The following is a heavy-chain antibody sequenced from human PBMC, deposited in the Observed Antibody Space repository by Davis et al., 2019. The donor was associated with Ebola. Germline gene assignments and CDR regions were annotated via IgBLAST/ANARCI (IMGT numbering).Heavy chain of an antibody. CDR3: VRDGWDSLFDY. J-gene: IGHJ4*02. CDR1: GFIMSQYW. V-gene: IGHV3-7*03. D-gene: IGHD6-19*01. CDR2: IKDDGSVK. Sequence: PGGSLRLSCEASGFIMSQYWMAWGRQAPGKGPEWVAHIKDDGSVKDYVDSVKGRFTISRDNAKNSLYLQMNSLRVEDTAVYYCVRDGWDSLFDYWGQGTMVTVSS.